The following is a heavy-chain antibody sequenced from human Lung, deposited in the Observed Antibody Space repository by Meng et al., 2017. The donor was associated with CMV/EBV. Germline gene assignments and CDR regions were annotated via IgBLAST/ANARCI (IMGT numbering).Heavy chain of an antibody. V-gene: IGHV3-21*01. Sequence: GGSXRLXCAASGFTFSSYSMNWVRQAPGKGLEWVSSISSSSSYIYYADSVKGRFTISRDNAKNSLYLQMNSLRAEDMAVYYCARVKQHYGPYYYGMDVGGQGTXVTVSS. CDR3: ARVKQHYGPYYYGMDV. CDR2: ISSSSSYI. CDR1: GFTFSSYS. J-gene: IGHJ6*02. D-gene: IGHD6-13*01.